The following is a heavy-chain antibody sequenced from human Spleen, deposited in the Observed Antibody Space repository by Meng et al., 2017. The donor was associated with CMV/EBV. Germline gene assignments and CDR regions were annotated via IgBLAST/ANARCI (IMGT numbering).Heavy chain of an antibody. J-gene: IGHJ4*02. Sequence: GESLKISCKVSGYSFTSYWIGWVRQMPGKGLEWMGIIYPGDSDTRYSPSLQGQVTISVDKSISTAHLQWSSLKASDTAMYYCARHSTVLTPSTFWGQGTLVTVSS. CDR3: ARHSTVLTPSTF. CDR2: IYPGDSDT. CDR1: GYSFTSYW. D-gene: IGHD4-23*01. V-gene: IGHV5-51*01.